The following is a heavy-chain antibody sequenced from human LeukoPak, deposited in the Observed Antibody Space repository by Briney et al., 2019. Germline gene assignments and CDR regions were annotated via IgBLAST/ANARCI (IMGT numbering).Heavy chain of an antibody. V-gene: IGHV1-24*01. CDR3: AREKYSSPGSDY. CDR1: GYTLTELS. D-gene: IGHD6-6*01. Sequence: ASVKVSCKVSGYTLTELSMHWVRQAPGKGLEWTGGFDPEDGETIYAQKFQGRVTMTEDTSTDTAYMELSSLRSEDTAVYYCAREKYSSPGSDYWGQGTLVTVSS. J-gene: IGHJ4*02. CDR2: FDPEDGET.